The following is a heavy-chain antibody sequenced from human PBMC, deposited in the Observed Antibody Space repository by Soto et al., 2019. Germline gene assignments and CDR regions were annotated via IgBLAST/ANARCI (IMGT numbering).Heavy chain of an antibody. CDR3: ARKDYYTSGMYHFDY. V-gene: IGHV1-2*02. CDR1: GYTFTGYY. D-gene: IGHD1-26*01. CDR2: INPTNGDT. J-gene: IGHJ4*02. Sequence: ASVKVSCKASGYTFTGYYMHWVRQAPGQGLEWMGWINPTNGDTGYSQKFQGRVTITKDTSASTVYMDLSSLKSEDTAVYYCARKDYYTSGMYHFDYWGQGTLVTVSS.